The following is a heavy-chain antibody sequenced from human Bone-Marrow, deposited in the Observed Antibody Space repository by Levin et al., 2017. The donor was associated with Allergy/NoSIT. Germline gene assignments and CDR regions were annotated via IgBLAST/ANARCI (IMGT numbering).Heavy chain of an antibody. CDR1: GFTFNLYW. CDR2: IEKDGNEK. Sequence: GESLKISCAASGFTFNLYWMNWIRQAPGKGLEWVANIEKDGNEKHYVDSVEGRFTISRDNAKNVLYLEMSSLRVEDTALYYCGTDVGIAVADRNDWGQGVLVTVSS. J-gene: IGHJ4*02. CDR3: GTDVGIAVADRND. V-gene: IGHV3-7*01. D-gene: IGHD6-19*01.